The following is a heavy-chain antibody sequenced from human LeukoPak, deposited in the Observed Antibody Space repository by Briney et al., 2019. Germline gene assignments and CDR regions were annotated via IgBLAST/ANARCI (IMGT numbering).Heavy chain of an antibody. Sequence: GGSLRLSCAASGFTLSNYAMSWVRQAPGKGLEWVSAVSGSGGSIYYADSVKGRFTISRDNSKNTLHLQMNSLRAEDTAVYYCAEDMSGTLGYYGMDVWGQGTTVTVSS. V-gene: IGHV3-23*01. CDR3: AEDMSGTLGYYGMDV. CDR2: VSGSGGSI. CDR1: GFTLSNYA. J-gene: IGHJ6*02. D-gene: IGHD1-26*01.